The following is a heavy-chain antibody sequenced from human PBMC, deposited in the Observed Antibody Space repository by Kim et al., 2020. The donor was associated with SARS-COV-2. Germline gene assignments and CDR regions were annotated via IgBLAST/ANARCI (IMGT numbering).Heavy chain of an antibody. J-gene: IGHJ3*02. D-gene: IGHD3-22*01. CDR3: ARSPHYYDSSGYYYDAFDI. Sequence: GGSLRLSCAASGFTVSSNYMSWVRQAPGKGLEWVSVIYSGGSTYYADSVKGRFTISRDNSKNTLYLQMNSLRAEDTAVYYCARSPHYYDSSGYYYDAFDIWGQGTMVTVSS. V-gene: IGHV3-53*01. CDR1: GFTVSSNY. CDR2: IYSGGST.